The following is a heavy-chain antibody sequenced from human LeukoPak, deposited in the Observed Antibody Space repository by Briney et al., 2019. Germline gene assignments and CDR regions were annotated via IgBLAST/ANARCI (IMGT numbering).Heavy chain of an antibody. Sequence: ASVKVSCKASGYTFTSYAMHWVRQAPGQGLEWMGWINPNSGGTNYAQKFQGRVTMTRDTSISTAYMELSRLRSDDTAVYYCARVKGVLEWLFLIPDYWGQGTLVTVSS. J-gene: IGHJ4*02. CDR3: ARVKGVLEWLFLIPDY. V-gene: IGHV1-2*02. CDR2: INPNSGGT. CDR1: GYTFTSYA. D-gene: IGHD3-3*01.